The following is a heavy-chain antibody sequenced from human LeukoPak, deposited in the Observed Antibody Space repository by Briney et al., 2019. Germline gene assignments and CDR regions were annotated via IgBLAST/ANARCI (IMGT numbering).Heavy chain of an antibody. CDR1: GGSISSYY. Sequence: PSETLSLTCTVSGGSISSYYWSWIRQPPGKGLEWIGYIYYSGSTNYNPSLKSRVTISVDTSKNQFSLRLSSVTAADTAVYYCTRYTYSWYWFDPWGQGALVTVS. D-gene: IGHD1-20*01. V-gene: IGHV4-59*08. J-gene: IGHJ5*02. CDR3: TRYTYSWYWFDP. CDR2: IYYSGST.